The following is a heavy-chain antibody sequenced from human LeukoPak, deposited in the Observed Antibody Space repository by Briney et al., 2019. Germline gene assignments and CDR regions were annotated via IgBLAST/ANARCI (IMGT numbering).Heavy chain of an antibody. CDR3: AREGEYCSSTSCYGPNWFDP. CDR1: GGTFSSYA. D-gene: IGHD2-2*01. CDR2: IIRIFGTA. V-gene: IGHV1-69*01. Sequence: SVKVSCKASGGTFSSYAISWVRQAPGQGLEWMGGIIRIFGTANYAQKFQGRVTITADESTSTAYMELSSLRSEDTAVYYCAREGEYCSSTSCYGPNWFDPWGQGTLVTVSS. J-gene: IGHJ5*02.